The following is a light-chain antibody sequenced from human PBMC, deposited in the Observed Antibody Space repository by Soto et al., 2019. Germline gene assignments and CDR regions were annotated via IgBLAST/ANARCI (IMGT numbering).Light chain of an antibody. V-gene: IGLV1-44*01. CDR3: AAWDGSLNNVL. CDR1: GSNIGTNT. J-gene: IGLJ2*01. CDR2: GDN. Sequence: QSALTQPPSASGTPGQRVTISCSGGGSNIGTNTVNWYRQLPGTAPKLVIFGDNQRPSGVPDRFSGSKSGTSASLALSGLQSADEGDYYCAAWDGSLNNVLFGGGTKVTVL.